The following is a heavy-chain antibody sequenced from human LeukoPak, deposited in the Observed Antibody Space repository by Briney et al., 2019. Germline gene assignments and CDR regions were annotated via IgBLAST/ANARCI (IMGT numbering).Heavy chain of an antibody. CDR3: ARDAYYGGSGYYFSQNYYYFYMDV. Sequence: SVKVSCKASGGTFSSYAISWVRQAPGQGLEWMGGIIPIFGTANYAQKFQGRVTITADESTSTAYMELSSLRSEDTAVYYCARDAYYGGSGYYFSQNYYYFYMDVWGKGTTVTVSS. CDR1: GGTFSSYA. CDR2: IIPIFGTA. V-gene: IGHV1-69*13. J-gene: IGHJ6*03. D-gene: IGHD3-22*01.